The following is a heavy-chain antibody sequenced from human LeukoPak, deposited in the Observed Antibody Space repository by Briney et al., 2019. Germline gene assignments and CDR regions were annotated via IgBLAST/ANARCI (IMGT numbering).Heavy chain of an antibody. CDR2: INPSGTNT. D-gene: IGHD2-8*02. CDR1: GYGFTSYY. Sequence: ASVKVSCKAFGYGFTSYYIHWVRQAPGQGLEWMGLINPSGTNTNYAQKFRGRVTMTRDTSTSTVYMDLSSLRSEDTAMYFCAREESGGYFDYWGQGTLVTVSS. J-gene: IGHJ4*02. CDR3: AREESGGYFDY. V-gene: IGHV1-46*01.